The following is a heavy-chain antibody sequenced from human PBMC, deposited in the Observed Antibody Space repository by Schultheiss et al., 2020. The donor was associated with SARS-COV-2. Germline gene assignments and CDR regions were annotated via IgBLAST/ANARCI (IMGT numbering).Heavy chain of an antibody. CDR3: ARDREGDAFTVYFDY. J-gene: IGHJ4*02. V-gene: IGHV1-46*01. Sequence: ASVKVSCKASGFTFSDYYMHWVRQAPGQGLEWMGWIDPSGGSTSYAQKFQGRVTMTRDTSTSTVYMELSSLRSEDTAVYYCARDREGDAFTVYFDYWGQGTLVTVSS. CDR1: GFTFSDYY. D-gene: IGHD4-11*01. CDR2: IDPSGGST.